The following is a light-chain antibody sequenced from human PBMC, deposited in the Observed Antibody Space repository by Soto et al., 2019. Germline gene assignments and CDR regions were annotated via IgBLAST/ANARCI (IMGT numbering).Light chain of an antibody. CDR3: SSYASSNTLV. J-gene: IGLJ3*02. CDR1: SSDVGNYNR. CDR2: EVT. V-gene: IGLV2-18*02. Sequence: QSALTQPPSVSGSPGQSVTISCTGTSSDVGNYNRVSWYQQPPGTAHKLMIHEVTNRPSGVPDRFSGSKSGNTASLTISGLQAEDEADYYCSSYASSNTLVFGGGTKLTVL.